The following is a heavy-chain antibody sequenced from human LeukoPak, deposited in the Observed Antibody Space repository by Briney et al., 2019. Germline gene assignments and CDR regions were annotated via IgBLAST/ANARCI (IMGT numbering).Heavy chain of an antibody. J-gene: IGHJ5*02. CDR3: AREDYDFWSGNSNWFDP. D-gene: IGHD3-3*01. CDR2: VYYSGST. Sequence: SETLSLTCTVSGGSISSYYWSWIRQPPGKGLECIGHVYYSGSTDYNPSLKSRLTISVDSSMNQFSLKLSSVTAADTAVYYCAREDYDFWSGNSNWFDPWGQGTLVTVSS. CDR1: GGSISSYY. V-gene: IGHV4-59*12.